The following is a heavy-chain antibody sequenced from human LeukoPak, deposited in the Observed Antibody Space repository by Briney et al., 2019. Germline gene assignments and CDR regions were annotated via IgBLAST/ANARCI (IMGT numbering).Heavy chain of an antibody. CDR1: GFTFDDYA. CDR3: AKGLVATITGDAFDI. D-gene: IGHD5-12*01. J-gene: IGHJ3*02. Sequence: GGSLRLSCAASGFTFDDYAMHWVRQAPGKGLEWVSGISWNSGSIGYADSVKGRSTISRDNAKNSLYLQMNSLRAEDTALYYCAKGLVATITGDAFDIWGQGTMVTVSS. V-gene: IGHV3-9*01. CDR2: ISWNSGSI.